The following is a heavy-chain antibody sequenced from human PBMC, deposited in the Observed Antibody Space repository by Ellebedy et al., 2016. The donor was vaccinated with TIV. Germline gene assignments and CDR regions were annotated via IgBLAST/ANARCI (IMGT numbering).Heavy chain of an antibody. V-gene: IGHV3-7*01. J-gene: IGHJ5*01. D-gene: IGHD4-17*01. Sequence: GESLKISCAASGFSFRSYWMSWVRQAPGKGLEWVANIYQDGSDQNYVDSVKGRFTISRDNANNLLFLQMNSLRAEDTAAYYCARRGSDGDYAVQINSWFDSWGQGTLVTVSS. CDR1: GFSFRSYW. CDR2: IYQDGSDQ. CDR3: ARRGSDGDYAVQINSWFDS.